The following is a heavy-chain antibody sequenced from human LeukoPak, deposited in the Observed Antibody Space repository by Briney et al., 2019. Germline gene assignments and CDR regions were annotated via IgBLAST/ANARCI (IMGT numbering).Heavy chain of an antibody. V-gene: IGHV3-30-3*01. Sequence: PGRSLRLSCAASGFTLSSYAMHWVRQAPGKGLEWVAVISYDGSNKYYADSVKGRFTISRDNSKNTLYLQMNSLRAEDTAVYYCAREKSCFDYWGQGTLVTVSS. CDR2: ISYDGSNK. CDR3: AREKSCFDY. CDR1: GFTLSSYA. J-gene: IGHJ4*02.